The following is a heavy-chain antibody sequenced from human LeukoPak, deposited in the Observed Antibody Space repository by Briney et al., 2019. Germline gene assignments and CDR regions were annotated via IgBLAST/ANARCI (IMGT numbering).Heavy chain of an antibody. CDR1: GFTFSSYA. J-gene: IGHJ5*02. CDR3: AKDLIGGYGDYLNWFDP. D-gene: IGHD4-17*01. V-gene: IGHV3-23*01. Sequence: GGSLRLSCAASGFTFSSYAMSWVRQAPGKGLEWVSAISGSGGSTYYADSVKGRFTISRDNSKNTLYLQMNSLRAEDTAVYYCAKDLIGGYGDYLNWFDPWGQGTLVTVSS. CDR2: ISGSGGST.